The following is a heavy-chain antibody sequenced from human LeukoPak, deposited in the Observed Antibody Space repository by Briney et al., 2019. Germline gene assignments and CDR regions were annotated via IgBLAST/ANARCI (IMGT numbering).Heavy chain of an antibody. J-gene: IGHJ4*02. CDR1: GFTFSDYS. CDR2: VNTVSSYI. CDR3: ARLRRNSDRSDFFYYYDH. Sequence: GGSLRLSCAASGFTFSDYSMNWVRQAPGKGLEWVASVNTVSSYIYYADSMRGRLTISRDNAKNSLFLQMNSLRAEDTAVYYCARLRRNSDRSDFFYYYDHWGQGTLVTVSS. D-gene: IGHD3-22*01. V-gene: IGHV3-21*01.